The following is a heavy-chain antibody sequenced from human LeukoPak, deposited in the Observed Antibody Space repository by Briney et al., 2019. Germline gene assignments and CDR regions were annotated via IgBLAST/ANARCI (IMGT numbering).Heavy chain of an antibody. Sequence: PGRSLRLSCAASGFTFSSYGMHWVRQAPGKGLEWVAVISYDGSNKYYADSVKGRFTISRDNSKNTLYLQMNSLRAEDTAVYYCAKDNLWQWLLDYWGQGTLVTVSS. D-gene: IGHD6-19*01. V-gene: IGHV3-30*18. CDR2: ISYDGSNK. CDR3: AKDNLWQWLLDY. J-gene: IGHJ4*02. CDR1: GFTFSSYG.